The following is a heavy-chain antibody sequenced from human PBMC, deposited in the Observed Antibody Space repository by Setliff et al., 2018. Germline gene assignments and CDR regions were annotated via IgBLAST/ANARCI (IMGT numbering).Heavy chain of an antibody. D-gene: IGHD2-2*01. CDR2: IGAYTGNT. CDR3: SRLVRYCTTTSCQRLSGDEY. CDR1: GYSFTSHY. V-gene: IGHV1-18*04. Sequence: ASVKVSCKTSGYSFTSHYMHWVRQAPGQGLEWMGWIGAYTGNTNYAQKFQGRVTMTTDTSTSTAYMELRSLTSDDTAVYYCSRLVRYCTTTSCQRLSGDEYWGQGTVVTVSS. J-gene: IGHJ4*02.